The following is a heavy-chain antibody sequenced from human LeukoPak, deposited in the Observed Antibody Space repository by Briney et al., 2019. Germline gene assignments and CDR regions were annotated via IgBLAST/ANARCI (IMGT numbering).Heavy chain of an antibody. CDR1: GGSISSYY. Sequence: KPSETLSLTCIVSGGSISSYYWSWIRQPPGKGLEWIGYIDDSGSTGYNPSLKSRVTISIDTSKNQFSLKLSSVTAADTAVYYCARHSDTSGYYAFDYWGQGALVTVSS. CDR3: ARHSDTSGYYAFDY. J-gene: IGHJ4*02. V-gene: IGHV4-59*08. CDR2: IDDSGST. D-gene: IGHD3-22*01.